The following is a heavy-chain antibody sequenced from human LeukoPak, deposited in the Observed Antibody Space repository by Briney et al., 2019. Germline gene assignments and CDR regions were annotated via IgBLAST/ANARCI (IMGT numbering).Heavy chain of an antibody. J-gene: IGHJ5*02. CDR3: ARRFPDGYSYDSNWFDP. Sequence: GESLKISCKGSGYSFTSYWIGWVRQMPGKGLEWMGIIYPGDSDTRYSPSFQGQVTISADKSISTAYLQWSSLKASDTAMYYCARRFPDGYSYDSNWFDPWGQGTLVTVSS. CDR1: GYSFTSYW. CDR2: IYPGDSDT. V-gene: IGHV5-51*01. D-gene: IGHD5-18*01.